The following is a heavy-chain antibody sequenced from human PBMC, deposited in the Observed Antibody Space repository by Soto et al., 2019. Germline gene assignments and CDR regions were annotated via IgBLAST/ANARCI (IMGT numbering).Heavy chain of an antibody. Sequence: PGGSLRLSCAASVFTFSCYGMHWVRQAPGKGLEWVAVIWYDGSNKYYADSVKGRFTISRDNSKNTLYLQMNSLRAEDTAVYYCARGYRGLRFLEWLLQNAFDIWGQGTMVTVSS. D-gene: IGHD3-3*01. CDR2: IWYDGSNK. CDR3: ARGYRGLRFLEWLLQNAFDI. V-gene: IGHV3-33*01. CDR1: VFTFSCYG. J-gene: IGHJ3*02.